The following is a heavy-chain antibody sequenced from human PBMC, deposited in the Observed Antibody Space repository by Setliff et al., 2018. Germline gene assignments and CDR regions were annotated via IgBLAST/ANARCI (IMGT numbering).Heavy chain of an antibody. D-gene: IGHD2-21*01. J-gene: IGHJ3*02. CDR2: FDPEDGET. Sequence: ASVKVSCKVSGYTLTELSMHWVRQAPGKGLEWMGGFDPEDGETIYAQKFQGRVTVTEDTSTDTAYMELSSLRSEDTAVYYCATMHIVVVIAISDHAFDIWGQGTMVTVS. CDR1: GYTLTELS. CDR3: ATMHIVVVIAISDHAFDI. V-gene: IGHV1-24*01.